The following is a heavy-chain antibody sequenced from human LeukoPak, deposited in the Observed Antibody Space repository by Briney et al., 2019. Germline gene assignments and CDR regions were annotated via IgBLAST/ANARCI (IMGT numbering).Heavy chain of an antibody. V-gene: IGHV3-30*02. CDR1: GFTFSSYG. J-gene: IGHJ4*02. CDR2: IRYDGSNK. CDR3: ARETRLRFFYYYFDY. Sequence: GGSLRLSCAASGFTFSSYGMHRVRQAPGKGLEWVAFIRYDGSNKYYADSVKGRFTISRDNSKNTLYLQMNSLRAEDTAVYYCARETRLRFFYYYFDYWGQGALVTVSS. D-gene: IGHD3-3*01.